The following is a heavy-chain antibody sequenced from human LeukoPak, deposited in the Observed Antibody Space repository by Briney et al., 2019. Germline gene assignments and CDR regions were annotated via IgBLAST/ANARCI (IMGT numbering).Heavy chain of an antibody. CDR2: ISGSGGST. J-gene: IGHJ4*02. D-gene: IGHD6-13*01. CDR3: AKDAGIAAVLHATSIDY. Sequence: PGGSLRLSCAASGFTFSSYAMNWVRQAPGQGLELVSAISGSGGSTYYADSVKGRFTISRDNSKNTLYLQMNSLRAEDTAVYYCAKDAGIAAVLHATSIDYWGQGTLVTVSS. CDR1: GFTFSSYA. V-gene: IGHV3-23*01.